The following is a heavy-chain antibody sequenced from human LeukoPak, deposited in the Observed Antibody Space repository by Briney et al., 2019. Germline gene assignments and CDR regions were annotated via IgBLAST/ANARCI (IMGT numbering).Heavy chain of an antibody. CDR1: GFTFSSYE. D-gene: IGHD3-10*01. CDR2: ISSSGSTI. CDR3: ARDQLGYYGSGSNAKIYWYFDL. Sequence: GGSLRLSCAASGFTFSSYEMNWVRQAPGKGLEWVSYISSSGSTIYYADSVKGRFTISRDNAKNSLYLQMNGLRAEDTAVYYCARDQLGYYGSGSNAKIYWYFDLWGRGTLVTVSS. J-gene: IGHJ2*01. V-gene: IGHV3-48*03.